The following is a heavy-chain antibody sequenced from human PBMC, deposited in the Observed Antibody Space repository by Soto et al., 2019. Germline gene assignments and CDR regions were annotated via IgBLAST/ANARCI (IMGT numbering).Heavy chain of an antibody. Sequence: LSLTRTVSGGSVMIGVYYWSSISQHPGKGLEWIGYIYYSESTYYNPSLKSRDTISVDTSKNQFSLKLSSVTAADTAVYYCARGWDCSSTSCYRDYFDYGGQGPLVTVSS. CDR1: GGSVMIGVYY. V-gene: IGHV4-31*02. J-gene: IGHJ4*02. CDR2: IYYSEST. D-gene: IGHD2-2*02. CDR3: ARGWDCSSTSCYRDYFDY.